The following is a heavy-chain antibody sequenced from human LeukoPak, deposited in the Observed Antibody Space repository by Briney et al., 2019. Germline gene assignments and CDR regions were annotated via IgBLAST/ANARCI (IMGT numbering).Heavy chain of an antibody. CDR2: MNPNSGNT. CDR3: ARVKDTAMDERTIDY. D-gene: IGHD5-18*01. V-gene: IGHV1-8*02. CDR1: GGTFTSYD. Sequence: ASVKVSCKASGGTFTSYDINWVRQATGQGLEWMGWMNPNSGNTGYAQKLQGRVTMTTDTSTSTAYMELRSLRSDDTAVYYCARVKDTAMDERTIDYWGQGTLVTVSS. J-gene: IGHJ4*02.